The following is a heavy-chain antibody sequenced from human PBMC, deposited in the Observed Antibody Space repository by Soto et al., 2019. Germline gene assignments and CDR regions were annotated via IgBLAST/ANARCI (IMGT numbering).Heavy chain of an antibody. Sequence: QVQLVQCGAEVKKPGASVKVSCKASGYTFTSYGISWVRQAPGQGLEWMGWISAYNCNTNYAQQLQGRVTMTTVTSTSTAYMELWSLRSDDTAVYYCARIGIAATRTPRWFDPWCQGTLVTVSS. V-gene: IGHV1-18*01. J-gene: IGHJ5*02. CDR3: ARIGIAATRTPRWFDP. CDR1: GYTFTSYG. CDR2: ISAYNCNT. D-gene: IGHD2-15*01.